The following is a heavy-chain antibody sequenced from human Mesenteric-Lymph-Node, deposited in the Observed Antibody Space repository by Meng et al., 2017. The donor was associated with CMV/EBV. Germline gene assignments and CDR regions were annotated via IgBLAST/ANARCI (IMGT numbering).Heavy chain of an antibody. J-gene: IGHJ4*02. CDR3: ARPPYCSSVRCRSDYFDY. CDR1: GESFSGYY. D-gene: IGHD2-15*01. V-gene: IGHV4-34*01. CDR2: INHSGST. Sequence: GSLRLSCAVYGESFSGYYWTWIRQPPGKGLEWIGEINHSGSTNYNPSLKSRVTISVDTSKNQFSLKLTSVTAADTAVYYCARPPYCSSVRCRSDYFDYWGQGTLVTVSS.